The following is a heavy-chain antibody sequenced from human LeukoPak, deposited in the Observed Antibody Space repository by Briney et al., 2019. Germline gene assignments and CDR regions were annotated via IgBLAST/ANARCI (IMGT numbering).Heavy chain of an antibody. J-gene: IGHJ4*02. CDR3: AKDGVYSSSWYDFDY. CDR2: IYSGGST. CDR1: GFTVSSNY. D-gene: IGHD6-13*01. V-gene: IGHV3-53*05. Sequence: GGSLRLSCAASGFTVSSNYMSWVRQAPGKGLEWVSVIYSGGSTYYADSVKGRFTISRDNSKNTLYLQMNSLRAEDTAVYYCAKDGVYSSSWYDFDYWGQGTLVTVSS.